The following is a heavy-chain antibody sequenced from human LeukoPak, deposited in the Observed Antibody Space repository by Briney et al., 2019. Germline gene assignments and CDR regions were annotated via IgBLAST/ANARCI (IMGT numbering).Heavy chain of an antibody. Sequence: PSETLSLTCAVYGGSFSGYYWSWIRQPPGKGLEWIGEINHSGSTNYNPSLKSRVTISVDTSKNQFSLKLSSVTAADTAVYYCAREGSGSSGYWFDPWGQGTLVTVSS. CDR2: INHSGST. V-gene: IGHV4-34*01. D-gene: IGHD6-6*01. CDR1: GGSFSGYY. CDR3: AREGSGSSGYWFDP. J-gene: IGHJ5*02.